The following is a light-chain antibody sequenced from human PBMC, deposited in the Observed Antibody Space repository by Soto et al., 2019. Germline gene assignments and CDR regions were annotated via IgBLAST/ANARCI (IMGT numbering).Light chain of an antibody. Sequence: QAVVTQEHSLTVSPGGTVTLTCVSSTGTVTSGHYPYWFQQKPGQAPRTLIYDTVKKHSWTPARFSGSLLGGKAALTLSGAQPEDEADYYCLLSDTRTYVFGHGTKVTV. CDR1: TGTVTSGHY. V-gene: IGLV7-46*01. CDR3: LLSDTRTYV. CDR2: DTV. J-gene: IGLJ1*01.